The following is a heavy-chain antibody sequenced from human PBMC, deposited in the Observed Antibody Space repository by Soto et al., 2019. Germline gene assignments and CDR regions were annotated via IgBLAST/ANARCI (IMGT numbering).Heavy chain of an antibody. Sequence: QVQLVESGGGVVQPGRSLRLSCAASGFTFSSHGMHWVRQAPGKGLEWVAVIWYDGSNKYYADSVKGRFTISRDNSKNMLYIQRNSLRAEDTAVYYCARKGQQRELDYWGQGTLVTVSS. D-gene: IGHD6-13*01. V-gene: IGHV3-33*01. J-gene: IGHJ4*02. CDR3: ARKGQQRELDY. CDR2: IWYDGSNK. CDR1: GFTFSSHG.